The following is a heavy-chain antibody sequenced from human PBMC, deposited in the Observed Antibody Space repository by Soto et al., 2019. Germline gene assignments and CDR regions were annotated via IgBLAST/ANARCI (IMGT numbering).Heavy chain of an antibody. CDR1: GGSISSSNW. Sequence: TLSLTFAVSGGSISSSNWWSWVRQPPGKGLEWIGEIYHSGSTNYNPSLKSRVTISVDKSKNQFSLKLSSVTAADTAVYYCARAPMYYDILTGYSKDYYYYGMDVWGQGTTVTVSS. J-gene: IGHJ6*02. CDR2: IYHSGST. V-gene: IGHV4-4*02. D-gene: IGHD3-9*01. CDR3: ARAPMYYDILTGYSKDYYYYGMDV.